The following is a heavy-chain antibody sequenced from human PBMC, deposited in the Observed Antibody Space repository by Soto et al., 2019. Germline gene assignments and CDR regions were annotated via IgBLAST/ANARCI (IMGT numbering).Heavy chain of an antibody. Sequence: SETLSLTCTASGGSISSISYYWGWIRQPPGKGLEWIGSIYYSGSTYYNPSLKSRVTISVDTSKNQFSLKLSSVTAADTAVYYCARLGGPTVTTPRYYYYYYMYVWGKGTTVTVSS. CDR3: ARLGGPTVTTPRYYYYYYMYV. D-gene: IGHD4-4*01. CDR2: IYYSGST. V-gene: IGHV4-39*01. J-gene: IGHJ6*03. CDR1: GGSISSISYY.